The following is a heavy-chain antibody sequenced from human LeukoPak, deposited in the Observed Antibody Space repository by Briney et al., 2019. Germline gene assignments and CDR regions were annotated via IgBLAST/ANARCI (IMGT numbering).Heavy chain of an antibody. CDR3: ASRPKYGSGSYYND. J-gene: IGHJ4*02. CDR1: GFTFTTYR. V-gene: IGHV3-7*01. CDR2: IKQDGSEK. D-gene: IGHD3-10*01. Sequence: GGSLRLSCAASGFTFTTYRMTWVRQAPGKGREWGANIKQDGSEKYYVDSVKVRFTISRDNAKNSLYLQMNSLRAEDTAVYYCASRPKYGSGSYYNDWGQGTLVTVSS.